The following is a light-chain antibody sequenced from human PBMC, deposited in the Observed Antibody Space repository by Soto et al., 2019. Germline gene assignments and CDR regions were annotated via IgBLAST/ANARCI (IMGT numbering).Light chain of an antibody. CDR1: QNINNN. J-gene: IGKJ4*01. CDR2: HAS. CDR3: QQYNDWPLT. V-gene: IGKV3-15*01. Sequence: EIVMTQSPATLSVSPGERATLSCRASQNINNNLAWYQQKPGQVPRLLIYHASTWATGIPARFSGSGSGTELTLTISSVQSEEFAVYYCQQYNDWPLTFGGGTKVEIK.